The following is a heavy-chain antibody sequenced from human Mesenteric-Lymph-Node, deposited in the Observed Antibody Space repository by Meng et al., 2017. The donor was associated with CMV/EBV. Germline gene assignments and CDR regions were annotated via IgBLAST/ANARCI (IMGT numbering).Heavy chain of an antibody. CDR1: GFTFSSYS. CDR3: AKEVVGARGFDY. D-gene: IGHD2-15*01. J-gene: IGHJ4*02. V-gene: IGHV3-23*01. Sequence: GESLKISCAASGFTFSSYSMNWVRQTPGKGLEWVSVVTETGHQIYADSVKGRFTISRDKSKNTLHLQMNSLRVDDTAVYYCAKEVVGARGFDYWGLGTLVTVSS. CDR2: VTETGHQ.